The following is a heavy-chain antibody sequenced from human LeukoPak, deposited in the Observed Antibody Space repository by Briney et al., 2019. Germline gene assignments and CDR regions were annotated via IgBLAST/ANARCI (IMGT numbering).Heavy chain of an antibody. CDR2: ISYDESNK. CDR1: GFTFSSYA. V-gene: IGHV3-30-3*01. J-gene: IGHJ3*02. D-gene: IGHD6-13*01. CDR3: ASAVIESSAAADLDAFDI. Sequence: PGRSLRLSCAASGFTFSSYAMHWVRQAPGKGLEWVAVISYDESNKYYADSVKGRFTISRDNSKNTLYLQMNSLRAEDTAVYYCASAVIESSAAADLDAFDIWGQGTMVTVSS.